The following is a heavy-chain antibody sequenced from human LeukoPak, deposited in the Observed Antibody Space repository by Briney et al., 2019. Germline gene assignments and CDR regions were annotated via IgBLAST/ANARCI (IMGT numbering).Heavy chain of an antibody. J-gene: IGHJ5*02. CDR3: ARDAESWLRWFDP. CDR2: INHGGST. CDR1: GGSFSGYY. D-gene: IGHD5-12*01. V-gene: IGHV4-34*01. Sequence: SETLSLTCAVYGGSFSGYYWGWIRQPPGKGLEWIGEINHGGSTNYNPSLKSRVTISVDTSKNQFSLKLSSVTAADTAVYYCARDAESWLRWFDPWGQGTLVTVSS.